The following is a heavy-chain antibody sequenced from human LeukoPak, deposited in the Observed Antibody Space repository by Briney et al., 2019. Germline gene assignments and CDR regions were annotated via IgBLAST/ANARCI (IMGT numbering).Heavy chain of an antibody. V-gene: IGHV4-59*01. D-gene: IGHD3-10*01. CDR3: ARQLLWFGELGGMDV. J-gene: IGHJ6*04. Sequence: SETLSLTCTVSGGSISSYYWGWIRQPPGKGLEWIGYIYYSGSTNYNPSLKSRVTISVDTSKNQFSLKLSSVTAADTAVYYCARQLLWFGELGGMDVWGKGTTVTVSS. CDR1: GGSISSYY. CDR2: IYYSGST.